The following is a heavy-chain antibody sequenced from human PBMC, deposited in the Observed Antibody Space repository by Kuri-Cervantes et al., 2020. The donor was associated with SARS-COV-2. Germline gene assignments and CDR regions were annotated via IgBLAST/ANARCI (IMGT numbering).Heavy chain of an antibody. CDR3: ARICSSTSCLGNYFDY. V-gene: IGHV3-23*01. Sequence: GGSLRFSCAASGFTFSSYAMSWVRQAPGKGLEWVSAISGSGGSTYYADSVKGRFTISRDNSKNTLYLQMNSLRAEDTAVYYCARICSSTSCLGNYFDYWGQGTLVTVSS. CDR2: ISGSGGST. J-gene: IGHJ4*02. CDR1: GFTFSSYA. D-gene: IGHD2-2*01.